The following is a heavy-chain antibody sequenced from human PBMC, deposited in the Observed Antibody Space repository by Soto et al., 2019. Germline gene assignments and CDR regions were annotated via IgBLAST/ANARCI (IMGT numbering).Heavy chain of an antibody. Sequence: PSETLSLTCTVSGGSISSSSYYWGWIRQPPGKGLEWIGSIYYSGSTYYNPSLKSRVTISVDTSKNQFSLKLSSVTAADTAVYYCARHLIYYYGSGSHPLRFDPWGQGTLVTVSS. CDR2: IYYSGST. V-gene: IGHV4-39*01. CDR3: ARHLIYYYGSGSHPLRFDP. J-gene: IGHJ5*02. D-gene: IGHD3-10*01. CDR1: GGSISSSSYY.